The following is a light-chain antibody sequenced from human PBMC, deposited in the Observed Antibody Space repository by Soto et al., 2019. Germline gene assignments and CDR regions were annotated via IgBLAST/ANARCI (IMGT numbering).Light chain of an antibody. CDR1: SSNIGSGY. CDR2: KNS. Sequence: QSVLTQPPSASGTPGQRVTISCSGSSSNIGSGYVYWYQQLPGTAPKLLIYKNSQRSSGVPDRFSGSKSGTSASLAISGLRSDDEADYHCALWDDSLSGVVFGGGTKLTVL. CDR3: ALWDDSLSGVV. J-gene: IGLJ2*01. V-gene: IGLV1-47*01.